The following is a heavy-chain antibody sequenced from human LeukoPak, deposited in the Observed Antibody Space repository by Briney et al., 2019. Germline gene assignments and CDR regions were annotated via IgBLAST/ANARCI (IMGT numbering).Heavy chain of an antibody. CDR1: GYTFTGYY. CDR2: INPNSGGT. D-gene: IGHD3-16*01. Sequence: ASVKVSCKASGYTFTGYYMHWVRQAPGQGLEWMGWINPNSGGTNYAQKFQGRVTMTRDTSISTAYMELSRLRSDDTAVYYCGRDPVDYVFRGVGCFAPGGKEPLVTVSS. V-gene: IGHV1-2*02. J-gene: IGHJ5*02. CDR3: GRDPVDYVFRGVGCFAP.